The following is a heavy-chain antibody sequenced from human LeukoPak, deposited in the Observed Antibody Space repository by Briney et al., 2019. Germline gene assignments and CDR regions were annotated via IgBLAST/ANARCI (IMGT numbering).Heavy chain of an antibody. D-gene: IGHD6-19*01. V-gene: IGHV4-59*01. CDR2: IYYSGST. Sequence: PSETLSLTCTVSGGSISSYYWSWIRQPPGKGLEWIGYIYYSGSTNYNPSLKSQVTISVDTSKNQFSLKLSSVTAADTAVYYCARELRYSSGWHEGWFDPWGQGTLVTVSS. CDR1: GGSISSYY. CDR3: ARELRYSSGWHEGWFDP. J-gene: IGHJ5*02.